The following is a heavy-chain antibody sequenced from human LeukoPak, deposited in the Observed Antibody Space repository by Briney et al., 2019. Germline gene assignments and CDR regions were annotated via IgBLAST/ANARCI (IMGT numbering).Heavy chain of an antibody. CDR3: ARDSKQQLAKYYYYYMDV. D-gene: IGHD6-13*01. CDR2: IYYSGSS. Sequence: SQTLSLTCTVSGTSIGRGDSYWSWVRQPPGKGLEWIGYIYYSGSSYYNPSLKSRVTISIDTSKNQFSLNLNSVTAADTAVYYCARDSKQQLAKYYYYYMDVWGKGTTVTVSS. J-gene: IGHJ6*03. V-gene: IGHV4-30-4*08. CDR1: GTSIGRGDSY.